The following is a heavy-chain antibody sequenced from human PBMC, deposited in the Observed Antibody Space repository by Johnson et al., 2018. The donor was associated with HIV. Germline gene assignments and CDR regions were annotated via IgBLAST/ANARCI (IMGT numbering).Heavy chain of an antibody. V-gene: IGHV3-30*02. CDR2: IRYDGSNK. Sequence: QMQLVESGGGVVQPGGSLRLSCAASGFTFSSYGMHWVRQAPGKGLEWVAFIRYDGSNKYYADSVKGRFIISRDNSKNTLYLQMNSLRAEDTAVYYCARLEELLRAFDIWGQGTMVTVSS. CDR3: ARLEELLRAFDI. J-gene: IGHJ3*02. D-gene: IGHD1-26*01. CDR1: GFTFSSYG.